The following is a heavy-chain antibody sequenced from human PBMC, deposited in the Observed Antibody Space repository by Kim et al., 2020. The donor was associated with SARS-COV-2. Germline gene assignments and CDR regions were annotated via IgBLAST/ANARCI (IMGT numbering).Heavy chain of an antibody. CDR2: IFPMLDIR. CDR1: GGTFSSYP. Sequence: SVKVSCKVSGGTFSSYPVSWVRQAPGQGLEWMGRIFPMLDIRNYAQNFQDRVTITADKSTTTVYVEVSSLTSEDTAMYYCARGREGGYNFGERIYSFDIWGQGTLVTVSS. D-gene: IGHD5-18*01. V-gene: IGHV1-69*04. CDR3: ARGREGGYNFGERIYSFDI. J-gene: IGHJ4*02.